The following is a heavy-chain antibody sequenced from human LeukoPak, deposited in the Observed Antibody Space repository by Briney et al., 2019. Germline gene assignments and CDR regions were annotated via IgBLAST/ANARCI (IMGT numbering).Heavy chain of an antibody. CDR2: IYWNDNK. J-gene: IGHJ1*01. CDR3: AHRGVVREKYFLH. Sequence: GSGPTLVKPTQTLTLTCTFSGFSLSRNTVGVGWIRQPPGRGLEWLASIYWNDNKRYRPSLRDRVTITKDTSKNQVVLTMTNMDPVDTATYYCAHRGVVREKYFLHWGQGTLVTVS. D-gene: IGHD3-10*01. V-gene: IGHV2-5*01. CDR1: GFSLSRNTVG.